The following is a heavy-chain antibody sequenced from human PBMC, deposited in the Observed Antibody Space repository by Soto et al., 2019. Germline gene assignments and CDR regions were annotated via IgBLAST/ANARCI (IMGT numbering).Heavy chain of an antibody. D-gene: IGHD5-12*01. Sequence: HPGGSLRLSCTASGFTFGDYVMSWFRQAPGKGLEWVGFIRSKAYGGTTEYAASVKGRFTSSRDDSKSIAYLQMNSLKTEDTAVYYCTRDPGYDSHYYYGMDVWGQGTTVTVSS. CDR2: IRSKAYGGTT. J-gene: IGHJ6*02. V-gene: IGHV3-49*03. CDR3: TRDPGYDSHYYYGMDV. CDR1: GFTFGDYV.